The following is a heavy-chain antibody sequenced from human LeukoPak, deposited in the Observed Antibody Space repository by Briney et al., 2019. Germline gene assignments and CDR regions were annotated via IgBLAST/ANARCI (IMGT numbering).Heavy chain of an antibody. V-gene: IGHV3-15*01. D-gene: IGHD5-24*01. Sequence: GGSLRLSCVASGFTFSDAWMTWVRQAPGKGLEWVGRIKSKTDGGTTDYAAPVKGRFTISRDDSKNTLYLQMNSLKTEDTAVYYCTTGGVEMVTTWVYNWFDPWGQGTLVTVSS. CDR3: TTGGVEMVTTWVYNWFDP. CDR2: IKSKTDGGTT. J-gene: IGHJ5*02. CDR1: GFTFSDAW.